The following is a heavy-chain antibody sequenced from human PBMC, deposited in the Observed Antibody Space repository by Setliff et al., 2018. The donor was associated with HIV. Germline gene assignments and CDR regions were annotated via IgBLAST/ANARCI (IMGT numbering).Heavy chain of an antibody. J-gene: IGHJ4*02. CDR3: ASSGSYGY. Sequence: ETLSLSCAASGFTFSSYSMNWVRQAPGKGLVWVPRINSDGSSTTYADSVKGRFTISRDNAKNTLYLQMNSLRAEDTAVYYCASSGSYGYWGQGTLVTVSS. CDR2: INSDGSST. CDR1: GFTFSSYS. D-gene: IGHD1-26*01. V-gene: IGHV3-74*01.